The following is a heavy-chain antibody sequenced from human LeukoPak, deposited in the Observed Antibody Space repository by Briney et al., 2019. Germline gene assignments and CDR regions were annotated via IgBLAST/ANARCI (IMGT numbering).Heavy chain of an antibody. D-gene: IGHD3-22*01. CDR3: ASFTRYDSGGYYLDY. Sequence: PSETLSLTCTVSGGYISNYWLSWVQQPPAKGLQWIGHIFHTLSTPYNASLHHRFSMSLDTSKNQFSLNLISVTAAVTALYYCASFTRYDSGGYYLDYWGQGTLVTVSS. CDR1: GGYISNYW. V-gene: IGHV4-59*08. CDR2: IFHTLST. J-gene: IGHJ4*02.